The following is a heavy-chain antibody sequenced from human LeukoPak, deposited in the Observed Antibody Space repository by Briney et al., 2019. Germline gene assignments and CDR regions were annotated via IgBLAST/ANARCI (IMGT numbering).Heavy chain of an antibody. Sequence: PGGSLRLSCAASGFAFSRYDMNWVRQSPGKGLEWVSHISTSDSAIYYADSVRGRFTISRDNAKNSLYLQMNSLRAEDTALYYCARDEGLYGMDVWGQGTTVTVSS. V-gene: IGHV3-48*03. CDR1: GFAFSRYD. CDR3: ARDEGLYGMDV. CDR2: ISTSDSAI. J-gene: IGHJ6*02.